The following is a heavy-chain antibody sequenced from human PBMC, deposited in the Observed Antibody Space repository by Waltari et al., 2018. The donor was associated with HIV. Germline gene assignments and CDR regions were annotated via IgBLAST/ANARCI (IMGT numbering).Heavy chain of an antibody. CDR3: AKDPVRFLEWLSTYLDS. Sequence: EVELSESGGGLVQPGGSLRLSCTASGFSFDNYGMSWVRQAPGKGLEWVSEISYSGESTYYTESVKGRFTISRDNSKDTLLLQMTSRRAEDTATYYCAKDPVRFLEWLSTYLDSWGQGILVTVSS. J-gene: IGHJ4*02. V-gene: IGHV3-23*01. CDR1: GFSFDNYG. CDR2: ISYSGEST. D-gene: IGHD3-3*01.